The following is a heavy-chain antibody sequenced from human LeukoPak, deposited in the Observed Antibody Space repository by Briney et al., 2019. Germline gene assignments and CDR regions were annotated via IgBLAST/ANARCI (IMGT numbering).Heavy chain of an antibody. V-gene: IGHV5-51*01. Sequence: GESLQISCKGSGYSFTDFWIGWVRQMPGKGLEWMGIIYPGDSDTSRVTRYSPSFQGQVTISADKSISTAYLQWSSLKASDTAMYYCARCCSSGWPYYYYYYGMDVWGQGTTVTVSS. CDR1: GYSFTDFW. CDR2: IYPGDSDTSRVT. D-gene: IGHD6-19*01. CDR3: ARCCSSGWPYYYYYYGMDV. J-gene: IGHJ6*02.